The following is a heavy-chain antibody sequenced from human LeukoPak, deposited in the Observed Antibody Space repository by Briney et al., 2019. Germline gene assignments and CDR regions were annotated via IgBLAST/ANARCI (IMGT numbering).Heavy chain of an antibody. CDR1: GFTFNNYV. CDR2: ISGSGSST. J-gene: IGHJ4*02. V-gene: IGHV3-23*01. D-gene: IGHD6-19*01. CDR3: AKKAVAGD. Sequence: QPGGSLTLSCSASGFTFNNYVMSWVRQAPGKGLERVSGISGSGSSTYYADSVKGRFTISRDNSKNTLYLQMNSLTAEGTAVYYCAKKAVAGDWGQGTLVTVSS.